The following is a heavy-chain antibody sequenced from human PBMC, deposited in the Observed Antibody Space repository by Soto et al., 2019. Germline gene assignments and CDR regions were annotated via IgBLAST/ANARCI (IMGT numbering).Heavy chain of an antibody. D-gene: IGHD1-26*01. J-gene: IGHJ6*02. CDR1: GYALTTVF. Sequence: ASVKVYCKTAGYALTTVFMHWVRQAHGQGLEWMGVINPGYPAGRSTTYAQKFQGRVTMTTDTSTSTVYMELSRLRSDDTAVYYCAREAIVAGATTGMDVWGQGTTVTVSS. V-gene: IGHV1-46*01. CDR3: AREAIVAGATTGMDV. CDR2: INPGYPAGRST.